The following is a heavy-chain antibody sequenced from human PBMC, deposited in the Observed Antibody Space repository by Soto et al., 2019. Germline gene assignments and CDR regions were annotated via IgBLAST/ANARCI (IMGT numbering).Heavy chain of an antibody. V-gene: IGHV4-30-2*01. CDR3: ARAPSGSNLAFDI. J-gene: IGHJ3*02. Sequence: TLSLTCAVSGGSINSGAYSWDWIRQPPGKGLEWIGYIYHSGSTYYNPSLKSRVTISIDTSKNQFSLKLSSVTAADTAVYYCARAPSGSNLAFDIWGLGTMVTVSS. CDR1: GGSINSGAYS. CDR2: IYHSGST. D-gene: IGHD1-26*01.